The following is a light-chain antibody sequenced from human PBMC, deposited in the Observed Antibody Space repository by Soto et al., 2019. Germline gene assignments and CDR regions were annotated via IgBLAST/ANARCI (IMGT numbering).Light chain of an antibody. CDR3: CSYAGTYTHYV. J-gene: IGLJ1*01. V-gene: IGLV2-11*01. Sequence: HSVLTQARSVSGSPGQSVTISCTGTSSDVGGYNFVSWYQQHPGKAPKLMIYDVNKRPSGVPGRFSGSKSGNTASLTISGLQAEDEADYYCCSYAGTYTHYVFGTGTKVTVL. CDR1: SSDVGGYNF. CDR2: DVN.